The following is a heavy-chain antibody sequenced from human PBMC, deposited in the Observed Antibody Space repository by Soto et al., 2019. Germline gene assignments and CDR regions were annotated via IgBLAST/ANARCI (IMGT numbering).Heavy chain of an antibody. V-gene: IGHV3-21*01. J-gene: IGHJ4*02. CDR2: ISSSSSYI. CDR3: ARDGRYAITPLDY. CDR1: GFTFSSYS. Sequence: EVQLVESGGGLVKPGGSLRLSCAASGFTFSSYSMNWVRQAPGKGLEWVSSISSSSSYIYYADSVKGRFTISRDNDKNSLYLQMNSLRAEDTAVYYCARDGRYAITPLDYWGQGPLVTVSS. D-gene: IGHD2-8*01.